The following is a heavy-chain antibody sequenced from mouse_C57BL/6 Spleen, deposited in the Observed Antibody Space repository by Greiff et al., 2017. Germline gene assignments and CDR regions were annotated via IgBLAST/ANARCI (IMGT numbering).Heavy chain of an antibody. CDR1: GYTFTSYW. J-gene: IGHJ2*01. Sequence: VQLQQPGAELVKPGASVKMSCKASGYTFTSYWITWVKQRPGQGLEWIGDIYPGSGSTNYNEKFKSKATLTVDTSSSTAYMQLSSLTSEDSAVYYCARGGYYYGSSPPYFDYWGQGTTLTVSS. V-gene: IGHV1-55*01. CDR2: IYPGSGST. CDR3: ARGGYYYGSSPPYFDY. D-gene: IGHD1-1*01.